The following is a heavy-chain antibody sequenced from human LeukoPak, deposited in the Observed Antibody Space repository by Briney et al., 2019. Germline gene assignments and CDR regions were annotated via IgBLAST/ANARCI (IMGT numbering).Heavy chain of an antibody. CDR3: ARTNSKTYYDILTGYWDYYYYYMDV. J-gene: IGHJ6*03. CDR2: INHSGST. Sequence: SETLSLTCAVYGGSFSGYYWSWIRQPPGKGLEWIGEINHSGSTNYNPSLKSRVTISVDTSKNQFSLKLSSVTAADTAAYYCARTNSKTYYDILTGYWDYYYYYMDVWGKGTTVTVSS. CDR1: GGSFSGYY. V-gene: IGHV4-34*01. D-gene: IGHD3-9*01.